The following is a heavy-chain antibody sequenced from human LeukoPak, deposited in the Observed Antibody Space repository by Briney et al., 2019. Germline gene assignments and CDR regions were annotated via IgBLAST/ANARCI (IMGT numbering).Heavy chain of an antibody. CDR1: GGSFSSYG. J-gene: IGHJ6*02. V-gene: IGHV1-69*13. CDR2: VLPIFGIT. Sequence: GASVKVSCKASGGSFSSYGISWVRQAPGQGLEWMGGVLPIFGITNYAQRFQGRVTITADESRSTAYMELSSLTSDDTAVYYCARDATYCRGSTCSYYGLDVWGQGTTVTVSS. CDR3: ARDATYCRGSTCSYYGLDV. D-gene: IGHD2-15*01.